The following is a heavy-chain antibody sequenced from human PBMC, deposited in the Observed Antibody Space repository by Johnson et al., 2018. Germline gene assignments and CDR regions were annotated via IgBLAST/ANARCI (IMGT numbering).Heavy chain of an antibody. D-gene: IGHD5-12*01. J-gene: IGHJ6*03. Sequence: VQLVESGGGVVQPGRSLRLSCPASGFTFSRYWIHWVRQAPGKGLVWVSRMSNAGSTTKYADSVKGRFTISRDNSRDSLYLQMDNLRAEDTAVYYCARRNDGYDFGYYLDVWGKGTTVTVSS. CDR1: GFTFSRYW. CDR2: MSNAGSTT. V-gene: IGHV3-74*02. CDR3: ARRNDGYDFGYYLDV.